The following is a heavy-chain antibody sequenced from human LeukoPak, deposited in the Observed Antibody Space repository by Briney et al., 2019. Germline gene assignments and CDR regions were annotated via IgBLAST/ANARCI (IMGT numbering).Heavy chain of an antibody. CDR1: GASISNTPYY. CDR3: AVLKGAADF. Sequence: SETLSLTCTVSGASISNTPYYWGWIRQPPGKGLEWIASIYYTGATYYNPSLKSRLTISVDTSNNQFSLRLNSVTAADTAMYYCAVLKGAADFWGQGTLVTVSS. CDR2: IYYTGAT. J-gene: IGHJ4*02. V-gene: IGHV4-39*01.